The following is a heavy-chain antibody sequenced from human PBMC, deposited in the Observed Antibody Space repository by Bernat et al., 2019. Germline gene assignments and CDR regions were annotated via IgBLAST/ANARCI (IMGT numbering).Heavy chain of an antibody. Sequence: EVQLLESGGGLVQPGGSLRLSCAASGFTFISYAMSWVRQAPGKGLEWVSAISGSGGSTYYAYSVKGRFTISRDNSKNTLYLQMNSLRAENTAVDYCARMPIYGDYVNVCAFDIWGQGTMVTVSS. J-gene: IGHJ3*02. D-gene: IGHD4-17*01. CDR2: ISGSGGST. CDR3: ARMPIYGDYVNVCAFDI. V-gene: IGHV3-23*01. CDR1: GFTFISYA.